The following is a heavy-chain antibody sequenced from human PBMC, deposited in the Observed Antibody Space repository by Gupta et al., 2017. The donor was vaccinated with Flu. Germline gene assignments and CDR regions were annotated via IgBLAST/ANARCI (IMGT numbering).Heavy chain of an antibody. CDR3: ARDSGFSGFD. Sequence: EVRLVESGGGLVKPGGSLRLSCAAPGFTFSSYSMNWVRQAPGKGLEWVSSISRSSTYIHYTDSVKGRFTNSRDNARNSLYLLMDSLRAEDTAVYYCARDSGFSGFDWGQGTLVTVSS. V-gene: IGHV3-21*01. CDR2: ISRSSTYI. CDR1: GFTFSSYS. D-gene: IGHD3-22*01. J-gene: IGHJ4*02.